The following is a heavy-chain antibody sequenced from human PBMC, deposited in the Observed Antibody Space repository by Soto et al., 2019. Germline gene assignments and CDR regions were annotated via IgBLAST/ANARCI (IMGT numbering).Heavy chain of an antibody. V-gene: IGHV3-7*01. D-gene: IGHD3-3*01. CDR2: IKQDGSEK. Sequence: EVQLVESGGGLVQPGGSLRLSCAASGFTLSTYWMSWVRQAPGKGLEWVGNIKQDGSEKYYIDSVKGRFTISRDNAKNSLYLQMNSLRAEDTAVYYGARDLRFCDDYWGPGTRVTGSS. CDR1: GFTLSTYW. CDR3: ARDLRFCDDY. J-gene: IGHJ4*02.